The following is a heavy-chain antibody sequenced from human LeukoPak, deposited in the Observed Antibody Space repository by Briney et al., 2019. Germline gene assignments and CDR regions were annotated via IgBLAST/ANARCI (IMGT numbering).Heavy chain of an antibody. D-gene: IGHD2-15*01. V-gene: IGHV4-59*08. Sequence: SETLSLTCTVSGVSISSYYWSWIRQPPGKGLEWIGYIYYSGSTNYNASLKSRLTISLDTSKNQFSLKLSSVTAADTAVYYCARHGRLAGENPYLFDYWGQGTLVTVSS. J-gene: IGHJ4*02. CDR1: GVSISSYY. CDR2: IYYSGST. CDR3: ARHGRLAGENPYLFDY.